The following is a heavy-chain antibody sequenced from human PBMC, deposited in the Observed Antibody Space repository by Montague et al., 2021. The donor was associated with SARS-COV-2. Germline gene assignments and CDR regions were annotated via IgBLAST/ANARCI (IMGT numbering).Heavy chain of an antibody. V-gene: IGHV3-21*01. CDR1: GFTFSSYS. CDR2: ISSSSSYI. Sequence: SLRLSCAASGFTFSSYSMNWVRQAPGKGLEWVSSISSSSSYIYYADSVKGRFTISRDNAKNSLYLQMNSLRAEDTAVYYCARGYDFWSGGYYYYYGRDVWGQGTTVTVSS. D-gene: IGHD3-3*01. J-gene: IGHJ6*02. CDR3: ARGYDFWSGGYYYYYGRDV.